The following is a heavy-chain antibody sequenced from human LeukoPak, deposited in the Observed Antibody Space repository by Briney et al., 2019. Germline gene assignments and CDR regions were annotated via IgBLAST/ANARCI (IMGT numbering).Heavy chain of an antibody. V-gene: IGHV1-18*01. Sequence: ASVKVSCKASGYTFTSYGVSWVRQAPGQGLEWMGWISAYNGNTNYAQKLQGRITMTTDTSTSTAYMELRSLRSDDTAVYYCAKYSSSSFDYWGQGTLVTVSS. CDR3: AKYSSSSFDY. J-gene: IGHJ4*02. CDR1: GYTFTSYG. CDR2: ISAYNGNT. D-gene: IGHD6-6*01.